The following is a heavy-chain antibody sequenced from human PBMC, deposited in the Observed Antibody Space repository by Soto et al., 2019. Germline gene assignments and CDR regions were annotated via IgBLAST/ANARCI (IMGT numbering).Heavy chain of an antibody. V-gene: IGHV3-48*03. CDR1: GFTFSTYE. J-gene: IGHJ1*01. Sequence: EVKLVESGGGLVQPGGSLRLSCAASGFTFSTYEMNWVRQAPGKGLEWISYISSSGSSIYYADSVKGRFTISRDNAWNSLHLQMNSLRVEDTAVYYCARDGYDSSGDSEYFQYWGQATLVTVSS. D-gene: IGHD3-22*01. CDR2: ISSSGSSI. CDR3: ARDGYDSSGDSEYFQY.